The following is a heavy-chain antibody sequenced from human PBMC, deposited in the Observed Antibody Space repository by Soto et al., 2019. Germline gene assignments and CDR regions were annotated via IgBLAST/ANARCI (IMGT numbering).Heavy chain of an antibody. Sequence: SETLSLTCTVSGGSISSYYWSWIRQPPGKGLEWIGYIYYSGSTNYNPSLKSRVTIAVDTSKNQFSLKLSSVTAADRAVYYCARDTGSGRYRVQASNWFDPWGQGTLVTVSS. V-gene: IGHV4-59*01. CDR1: GGSISSYY. CDR3: ARDTGSGRYRVQASNWFDP. J-gene: IGHJ5*02. CDR2: IYYSGST. D-gene: IGHD6-19*01.